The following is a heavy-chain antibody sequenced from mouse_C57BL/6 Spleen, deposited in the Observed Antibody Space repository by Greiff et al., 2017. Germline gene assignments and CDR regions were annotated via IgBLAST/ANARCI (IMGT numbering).Heavy chain of an antibody. V-gene: IGHV1-82*01. D-gene: IGHD1-1*01. CDR1: GYAFSSSW. CDR3: ARSSIYYYGSSYWYFDV. Sequence: VQLQQSGPELVKPGASVKISCKASGYAFSSSWMNWVKQRPGKGLEWIGRIYPGDGDTNYNGKFKGKATLTADKSSSTAYMQLSSLTSEDSAVYFCARSSIYYYGSSYWYFDVWGTGTTVTVSS. J-gene: IGHJ1*03. CDR2: IYPGDGDT.